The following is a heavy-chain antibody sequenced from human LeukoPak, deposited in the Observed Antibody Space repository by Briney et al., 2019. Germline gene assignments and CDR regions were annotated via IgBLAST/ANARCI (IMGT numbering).Heavy chain of an antibody. V-gene: IGHV1-2*02. J-gene: IGHJ4*02. CDR1: GYTFTGYY. CDR2: INPNTGGT. D-gene: IGHD4-17*01. CDR3: ARDLGDYVTTPTLDY. Sequence: ASVKVSCKASGYTFTGYYIHWVRQAPGRELEWMGWINPNTGGTKYAQKFQGRVTMTRDTSISTAYMQLSRLRSDDTAVYYCARDLGDYVTTPTLDYWGQGTLVTVSS.